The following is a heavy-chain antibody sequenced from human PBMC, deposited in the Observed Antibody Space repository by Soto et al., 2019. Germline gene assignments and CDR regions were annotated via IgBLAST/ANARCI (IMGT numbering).Heavy chain of an antibody. Sequence: ASVKVSCKASGYTLTGDYMDWVRQAPGQGLEWMGWINPNSGGTNYAQKFQGWVTMTRDTSTSTAYMELSRLRSDDTAVYYCARDSGDSSGYYYADYWGQGTLVTVSS. CDR2: INPNSGGT. J-gene: IGHJ4*02. D-gene: IGHD3-22*01. CDR1: GYTLTGDY. V-gene: IGHV1-2*04. CDR3: ARDSGDSSGYYYADY.